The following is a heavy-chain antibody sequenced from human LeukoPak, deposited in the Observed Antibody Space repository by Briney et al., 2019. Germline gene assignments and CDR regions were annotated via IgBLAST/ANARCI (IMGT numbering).Heavy chain of an antibody. D-gene: IGHD2-8*01. CDR1: GYSIRSGYY. Sequence: SETLSLTCTVSGYSIRSGYYWGWIRQPPGKGLEWIGSMYHSGSTYYNPSLRSRVTISVDTSKNQISLKLSSVTAADTAVYYCARDRFTTNGVWGAFDYWGQGTLVTVSS. J-gene: IGHJ4*02. CDR3: ARDRFTTNGVWGAFDY. V-gene: IGHV4-38-2*02. CDR2: MYHSGST.